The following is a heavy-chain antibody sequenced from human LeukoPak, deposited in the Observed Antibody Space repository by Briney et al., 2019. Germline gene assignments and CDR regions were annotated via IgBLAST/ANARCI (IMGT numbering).Heavy chain of an antibody. V-gene: IGHV5-51*01. CDR2: IYPGDSNT. J-gene: IGHJ6*03. Sequence: GESLKISCKGSGYSFTSYWIGWGRQMPGKGLEWMGIIYPGDSNTIYGPSFQGQVTISADKSINTAYLEWSSLKASDTAIYYCARQGAAGKYYYYYMDVWGKGTTVTVSS. CDR1: GYSFTSYW. CDR3: ARQGAAGKYYYYYMDV. D-gene: IGHD6-13*01.